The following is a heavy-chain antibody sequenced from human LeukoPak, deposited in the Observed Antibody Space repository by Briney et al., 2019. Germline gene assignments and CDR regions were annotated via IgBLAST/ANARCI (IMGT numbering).Heavy chain of an antibody. Sequence: SETLSLTCTVSGGSISSYYWSWIRQPPGKGLEWIGYIYYSGSTNYNPSLKSRVTISVDTSKNQFSLKLSSVTAADTAVYYCARNLAGYSSSWYTFDYWGQGTLVTVSS. V-gene: IGHV4-59*01. D-gene: IGHD6-13*01. CDR3: ARNLAGYSSSWYTFDY. J-gene: IGHJ4*02. CDR2: IYYSGST. CDR1: GGSISSYY.